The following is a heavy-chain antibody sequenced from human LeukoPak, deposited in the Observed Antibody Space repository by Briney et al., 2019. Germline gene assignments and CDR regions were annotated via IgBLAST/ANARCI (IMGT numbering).Heavy chain of an antibody. Sequence: PGGSLRLSCAASGFTFSSYGMHWVRQAPGKGLELVAVISYDGSNKYYADSVKGRFTISRDNSKNTLYLQMNSLRAEDTAVYYCAKDQDYGDYSFDYWGQGTLVTVSS. CDR3: AKDQDYGDYSFDY. CDR1: GFTFSSYG. V-gene: IGHV3-30*18. J-gene: IGHJ4*02. D-gene: IGHD4-17*01. CDR2: ISYDGSNK.